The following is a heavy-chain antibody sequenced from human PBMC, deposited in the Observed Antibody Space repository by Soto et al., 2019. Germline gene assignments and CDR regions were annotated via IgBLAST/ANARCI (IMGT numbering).Heavy chain of an antibody. CDR2: ISAYNGNT. V-gene: IGHV1-18*01. D-gene: IGHD2-2*01. J-gene: IGHJ6*03. Sequence: QVQLVQSGAEVKKPGASVKVSCQASGYTFTSYGISWVRQAPGQGLEWMGLISAYNGNTNYAQKLQGRVTMTTDTSTSTAYMELRSLRSDDTAVYYCARALTAAIGPPYYYYYMDVWGKGTTVTVSS. CDR1: GYTFTSYG. CDR3: ARALTAAIGPPYYYYYMDV.